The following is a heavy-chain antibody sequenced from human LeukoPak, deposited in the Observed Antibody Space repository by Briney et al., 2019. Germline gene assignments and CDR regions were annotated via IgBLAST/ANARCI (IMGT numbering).Heavy chain of an antibody. J-gene: IGHJ6*02. CDR1: GFTFSSYG. CDR2: ISWNSGSI. V-gene: IGHV3-9*01. CDR3: AKDIGGSGLYYYYYGMDV. Sequence: GGSLRLSCAASGFTFSSYGMHWVRQAPGKGLEWVSGISWNSGSIGYADSVKGRFTISRDNAKNSLYLQMNSLRAEDTALYYCAKDIGGSGLYYYYYGMDVWGQGTTVTVSS. D-gene: IGHD6-19*01.